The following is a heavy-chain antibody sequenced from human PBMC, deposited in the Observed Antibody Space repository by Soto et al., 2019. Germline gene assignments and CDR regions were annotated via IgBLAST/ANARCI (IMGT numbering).Heavy chain of an antibody. J-gene: IGHJ6*02. V-gene: IGHV3-48*03. CDR3: ARDRGYGMDV. Sequence: GGSLRLSCAASGFTFSSYEMNWVRQAPGKGLEWVSYISSSGSTIYYADSVKGRFTISRDNAKNSLYLQMNSLRAEGTAVYYCARDRGYGMDVWGQGTTVTVSS. CDR2: ISSSGSTI. D-gene: IGHD3-16*01. CDR1: GFTFSSYE.